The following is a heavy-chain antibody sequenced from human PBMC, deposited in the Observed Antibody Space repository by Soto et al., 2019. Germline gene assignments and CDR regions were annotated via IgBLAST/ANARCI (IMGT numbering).Heavy chain of an antibody. CDR2: IYYSGST. Sequence: SETLSLTCTVSGGSISSGGYYWSWIRQHPGKGLEWIGYIYYSGSTYYNPSLKSRVTISVDTSKNQFSLKLSSVTAADTAVYYCASGVRGLLSYRGQGTLVPVSS. CDR3: ASGVRGLLSY. D-gene: IGHD3-10*01. CDR1: GGSISSGGYY. V-gene: IGHV4-31*03. J-gene: IGHJ1*01.